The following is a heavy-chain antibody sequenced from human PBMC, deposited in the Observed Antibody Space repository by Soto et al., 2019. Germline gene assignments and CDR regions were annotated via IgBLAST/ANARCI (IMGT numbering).Heavy chain of an antibody. Sequence: GASVKVSCKASGYTFTSYDINWVRQATGQGLEWMGWMNPNSGNTGYAQKFQGRVTMTRSTSISTAYMELSSLRSEDTAVYYCARGLGVPAASAEYFQHWGQGTLVTVSS. V-gene: IGHV1-8*01. CDR3: ARGLGVPAASAEYFQH. J-gene: IGHJ1*01. CDR1: GYTFTSYD. D-gene: IGHD2-2*01. CDR2: MNPNSGNT.